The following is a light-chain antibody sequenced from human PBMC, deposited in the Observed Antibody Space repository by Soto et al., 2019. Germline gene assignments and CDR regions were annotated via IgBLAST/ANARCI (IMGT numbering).Light chain of an antibody. CDR2: GAS. CDR3: QQYKNWPHT. CDR1: QSVTSN. J-gene: IGKJ1*01. V-gene: IGKV3-15*01. Sequence: EIVMTQSPAALSVSPWERATLSCRASQSVTSNYLAWYQQRPGQGPRLLIYGASTRATGIPARFSGSGSGTEFTLTISSLQSEDFAVYYCQQYKNWPHTFGQGTKVDIK.